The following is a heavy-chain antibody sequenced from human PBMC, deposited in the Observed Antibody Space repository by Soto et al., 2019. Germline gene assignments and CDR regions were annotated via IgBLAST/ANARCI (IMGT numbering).Heavy chain of an antibody. J-gene: IGHJ4*02. V-gene: IGHV3-23*01. D-gene: IGHD2-21*01. CDR2: ISGGGHTT. CDR3: ANYVCGSECYSSSDS. CDR1: GFTFSNYA. Sequence: EVQLLESGGGLVQPGGSLRLSCAASGFTFSNYAMRWVRQAPGKGLEWVSSISGGGHTTYYADSVKGRFSISRDNSKNTLSLQMNSLRAEDTALYYCANYVCGSECYSSSDSWGQGTLVTVSP.